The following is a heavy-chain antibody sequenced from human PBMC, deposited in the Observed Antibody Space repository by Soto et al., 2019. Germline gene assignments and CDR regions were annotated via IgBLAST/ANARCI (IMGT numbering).Heavy chain of an antibody. Sequence: QVQLVQAGAEVKKPGASVKVSCKVSGFTLSKSSMHWVRQAPGKGLEWMGGFDPADPETIYAQKFQGRVTMTEDTSTDTAYMELSSLSSEDTAVYFCAIGGERYNYGIAWGQGTLVTVSS. CDR2: FDPADPET. CDR3: AIGGERYNYGIA. J-gene: IGHJ5*02. V-gene: IGHV1-24*01. CDR1: GFTLSKSS. D-gene: IGHD5-18*01.